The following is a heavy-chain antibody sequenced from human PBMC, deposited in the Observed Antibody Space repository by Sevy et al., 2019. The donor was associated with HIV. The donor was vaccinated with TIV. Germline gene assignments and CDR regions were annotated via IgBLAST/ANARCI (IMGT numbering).Heavy chain of an antibody. CDR2: INGGGDST. J-gene: IGHJ4*02. D-gene: IGHD4-17*01. Sequence: GGSLRLSCEASGFIFSSYAMSWVRQAPGKGLEWASGINGGGDSTWYADSVKGRFTISRDNSKKVLYLQMNSLRAEDTAFYYCAKDYYGVGGYYFDYWGQGTLVTVSS. CDR1: GFIFSSYA. CDR3: AKDYYGVGGYYFDY. V-gene: IGHV3-23*01.